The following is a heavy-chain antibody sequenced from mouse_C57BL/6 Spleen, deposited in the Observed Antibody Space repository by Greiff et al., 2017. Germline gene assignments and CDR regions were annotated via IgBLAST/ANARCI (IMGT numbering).Heavy chain of an antibody. V-gene: IGHV1-69*01. CDR2: IDPSASYT. J-gene: IGHJ2*01. CDR3: ARRGIYDGFFDY. CDR1: GYTLTSYW. Sequence: VQLQQPGAELVMPGASVKLSCKASGYTLTSYWLHWVKQRPGHGLEWIGEIDPSASYTNYNQKFKGKSTLTVDKSSSTAYMQLSSLTSEDSAVYYCARRGIYDGFFDYGGQGTTLTVSS. D-gene: IGHD2-3*01.